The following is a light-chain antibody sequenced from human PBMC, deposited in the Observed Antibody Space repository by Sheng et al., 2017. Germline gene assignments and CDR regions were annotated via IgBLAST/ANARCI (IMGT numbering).Light chain of an antibody. Sequence: EIVMTQSPATLSVSPGERATLSCRASQSVSSNLAWYQQKPGQAPRLLIYGASTRATDIPARFSGSGSGTEFTLTISSLQPEDFATYFCQQGDSFPLTFGGGTKGGDQ. J-gene: IGKJ4*01. CDR3: QQGDSFPLT. CDR2: GAS. CDR1: QSVSSN. V-gene: IGKV3-15*01.